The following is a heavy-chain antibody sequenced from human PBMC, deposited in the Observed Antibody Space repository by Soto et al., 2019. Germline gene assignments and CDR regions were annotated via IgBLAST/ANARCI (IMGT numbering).Heavy chain of an antibody. CDR2: IWYDGINK. CDR3: ARDRVQMVDGLDV. J-gene: IGHJ6*02. Sequence: QVQPVESGGGVVQPGRSLRLSCAASGFTFSNNGMHWVRQAPGTGLEWVAVIWYDGINKYYADSVKGRFIIPRDNSKNTVYLQMNSLRAEDTAVYYCARDRVQMVDGLDVWVQGTTVTVSS. CDR1: GFTFSNNG. D-gene: IGHD2-15*01. V-gene: IGHV3-33*01.